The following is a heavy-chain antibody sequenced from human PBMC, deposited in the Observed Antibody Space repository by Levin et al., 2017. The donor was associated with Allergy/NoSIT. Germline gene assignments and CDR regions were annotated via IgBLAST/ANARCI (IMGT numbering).Heavy chain of an antibody. CDR2: ITSSGNTI. J-gene: IGHJ6*02. D-gene: IGHD1-1*01. V-gene: IGHV3-48*03. CDR3: AREQQERQIGYYYYGMDV. CDR1: GFTFSSYD. Sequence: SCVVSGFTFSSYDMIWVRQSPGKGLEWVSYITSSGNTIHYADSVKGRFTISRDNAKSSLYLQMSSLTAEDTAVYFCAREQQERQIGYYYYGMDVWGQGTTVTVSS.